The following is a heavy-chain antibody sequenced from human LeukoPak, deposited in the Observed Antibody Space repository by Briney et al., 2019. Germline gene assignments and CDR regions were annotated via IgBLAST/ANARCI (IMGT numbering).Heavy chain of an antibody. CDR2: ISYDGSNK. Sequence: GSLRLSCAASGFTFSSYAMHWVRQAPGKGLEWVAVISYDGSNKYYADSVKGRFTISRDNSKNTLYLQMNSLRAEDTAVYYCARDRSAVAGQGDYFDYWGQGTLVTVSS. J-gene: IGHJ4*02. D-gene: IGHD6-19*01. CDR1: GFTFSSYA. CDR3: ARDRSAVAGQGDYFDY. V-gene: IGHV3-30*04.